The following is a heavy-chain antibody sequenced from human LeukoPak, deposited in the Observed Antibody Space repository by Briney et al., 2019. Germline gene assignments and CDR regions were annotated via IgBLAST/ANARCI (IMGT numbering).Heavy chain of an antibody. CDR1: GGSISIRNW. CDR2: IYHTGIT. CDR3: ARVFELGMNAVDI. D-gene: IGHD7-27*01. Sequence: SGTMSLTCAISGGSISIRNWWSSVRQPPGNGLEWIGEIYHTGITKYSPSLKSRVTRSVDKSKNQFSLNVTSVTAADTAIYYCARVFELGMNAVDIWGQGTMVTVSS. V-gene: IGHV4-4*02. J-gene: IGHJ3*02.